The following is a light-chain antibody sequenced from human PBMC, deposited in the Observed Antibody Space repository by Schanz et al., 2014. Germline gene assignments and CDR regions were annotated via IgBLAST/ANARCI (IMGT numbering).Light chain of an antibody. CDR2: EVS. V-gene: IGLV2-8*01. Sequence: QSALTQPPSASGSPGQSVTISCTGTSSDVGGYNYVSWYQQQPGKAPQLMIYEVSKRPSGVPDRFSGSKSGNTASLTISGLQAEDEADYYCCSYAGSRVIFGGGTKLTVL. CDR1: SSDVGGYNY. J-gene: IGLJ2*01. CDR3: CSYAGSRVI.